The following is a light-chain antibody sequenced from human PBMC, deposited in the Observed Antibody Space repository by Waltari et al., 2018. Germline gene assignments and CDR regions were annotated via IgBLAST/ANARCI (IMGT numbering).Light chain of an antibody. CDR2: GSS. J-gene: IGKJ1*01. CDR3: QHYVRLPAT. V-gene: IGKV3-20*01. CDR1: QSVSRP. Sequence: EIVLTQSPGTLSLSPGERATLSCRASQSVSRPLAWYQHKPGQAPKLLSYGSSIRSTGIPARLTVSGSGTDFSLTISSLEPEDFAIYFCQHYVRLPATFGQGTKVEIK.